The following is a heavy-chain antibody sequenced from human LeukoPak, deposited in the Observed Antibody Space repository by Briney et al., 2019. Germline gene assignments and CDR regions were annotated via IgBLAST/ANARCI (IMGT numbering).Heavy chain of an antibody. CDR1: GFTFSSYA. J-gene: IGHJ5*02. Sequence: GGSLRLSCAASGFTFSSYAMSWVRQAPGEGLEWVSAISGSGGSTYYADSVKGRFTISRDNSKNTLYLQMNSLRAEDTAVYYCAKAGGSYNWNYEGAWFDPWGQGTLVTVSS. V-gene: IGHV3-23*01. D-gene: IGHD1-7*01. CDR3: AKAGGSYNWNYEGAWFDP. CDR2: ISGSGGST.